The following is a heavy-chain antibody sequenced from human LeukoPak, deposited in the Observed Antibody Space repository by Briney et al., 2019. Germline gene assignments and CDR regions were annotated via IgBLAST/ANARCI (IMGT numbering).Heavy chain of an antibody. J-gene: IGHJ6*02. D-gene: IGHD4-23*01. CDR2: INHSGST. CDR3: AREMGVVTAHGIDV. Sequence: SETLSLTCAVYGESFSDYYWSWIRQSPEKGLEWIGEINHSGSTNYNPSLKSRVTISVDTSKSQFSLKLSSVTAADTALYYCAREMGVVTAHGIDVWGQGTTVTVSS. CDR1: GESFSDYY. V-gene: IGHV4-34*01.